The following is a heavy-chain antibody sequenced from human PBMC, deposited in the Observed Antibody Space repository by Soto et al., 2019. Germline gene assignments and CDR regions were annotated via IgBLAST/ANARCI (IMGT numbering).Heavy chain of an antibody. CDR1: GFSFSSFD. Sequence: PGGSLRLSCAASGFSFSSFDMNWVRQAPGKGLEWVSYISISGGTTYYADSVKGRFTMSRDNAKNSLYLQMNSLRDEDTAVYYCARDNRILSAWGQGTTVTVSS. CDR3: ARDNRILSA. CDR2: ISISGGTT. V-gene: IGHV3-48*02. J-gene: IGHJ6*02.